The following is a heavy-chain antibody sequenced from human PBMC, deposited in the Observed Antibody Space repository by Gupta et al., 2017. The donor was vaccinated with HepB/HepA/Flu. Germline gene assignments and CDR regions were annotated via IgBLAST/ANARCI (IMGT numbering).Heavy chain of an antibody. D-gene: IGHD2-21*01. V-gene: IGHV2-26*01. CDR1: GSSLSNARMG. J-gene: IGHJ5*02. CDR3: ARIMTYGGGDCYFWFDP. CDR2: IFSNDEK. Sequence: QVTLKESGPVLVKPTETLTLTCTVSGSSLSNARMGVSWIRQPPGKALEWLAHIFSNDEKSYSTSRKSRLTISKDTSKSQVGLTMTNMDPVDTATYYCARIMTYGGGDCYFWFDPWGQGTLVTVSS.